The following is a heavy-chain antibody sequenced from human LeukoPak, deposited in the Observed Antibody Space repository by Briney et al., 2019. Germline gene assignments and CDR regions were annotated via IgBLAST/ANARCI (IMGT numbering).Heavy chain of an antibody. CDR3: ARGWRTGIDC. CDR2: IYYSGST. D-gene: IGHD1-14*01. V-gene: IGHV4-31*03. J-gene: IGHJ4*02. CDR1: GGSISSGGYY. Sequence: PSETLSLTCTVSGGSISSGGYYWSWIRQHPGKGLEWIGYIYYSGSTYYNPSPKSRVTISVDTSKNQFSLKLSSVTAADTAVYYCARGWRTGIDCWGQGTLVTVSS.